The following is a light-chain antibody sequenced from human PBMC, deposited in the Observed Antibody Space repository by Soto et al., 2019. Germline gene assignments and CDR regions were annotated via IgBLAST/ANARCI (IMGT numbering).Light chain of an antibody. CDR3: HQTSNIPFT. Sequence: DVQMTQSPSSLSASVGDRVTITCRASQSVRRYLNWYQQKQGKAPKLLIYATSSLQSGVPSRFSGSCSGADFTLTISSLQPEDFATYYCHQTSNIPFTFGGGTKVEN. V-gene: IGKV1-39*01. CDR2: ATS. J-gene: IGKJ4*01. CDR1: QSVRRY.